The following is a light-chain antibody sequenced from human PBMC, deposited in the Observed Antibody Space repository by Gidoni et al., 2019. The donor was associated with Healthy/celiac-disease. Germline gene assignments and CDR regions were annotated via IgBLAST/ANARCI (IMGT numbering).Light chain of an antibody. V-gene: IGKV1-39*01. CDR2: AAS. J-gene: IGKJ2*01. CDR3: QQSYSTPNT. CDR1: QSISSY. Sequence: IPMTQSPSSLSASVGDRVTITCRASQSISSYLNWYQQKPGKAPKLLIYAASSLQSGVPSRFSGSGSGTDVTLTISSLQPEDFATYYCQQSYSTPNTCXXXTKLEIK.